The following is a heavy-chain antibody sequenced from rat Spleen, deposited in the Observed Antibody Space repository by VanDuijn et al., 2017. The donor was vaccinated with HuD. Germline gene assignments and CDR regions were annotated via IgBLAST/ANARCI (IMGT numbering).Heavy chain of an antibody. V-gene: IGHV5-29*01. CDR1: GFTFSDYY. D-gene: IGHD4-2*01. CDR3: ARENWKPDY. J-gene: IGHJ2*01. CDR2: ISYDGSST. Sequence: EVQLVESDGGLVQPGRSLKLSCAASGFTFSDYYMAWVRQAPTKGLEWVATISYDGSSTYYRDSVKGRFTISRDNAKSTLYLQMNSLRSEETATYFCARENWKPDYWGQGVMVTVSS.